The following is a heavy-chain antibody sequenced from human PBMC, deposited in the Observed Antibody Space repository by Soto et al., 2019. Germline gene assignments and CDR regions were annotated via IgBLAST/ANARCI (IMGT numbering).Heavy chain of an antibody. V-gene: IGHV4-59*01. D-gene: IGHD2-15*01. J-gene: IGHJ4*02. CDR2: ISYSGNT. CDR1: GGSIISGY. Sequence: SETLSLTCTVSGGSIISGYWSWIRQPPEKGLEWIGYISYSGNTNYNPSLKSRVTMSVDTPKNQFSLRLSSVTTADTAVYYCAGLRGYAGSPIDYWGQGTLVTVSS. CDR3: AGLRGYAGSPIDY.